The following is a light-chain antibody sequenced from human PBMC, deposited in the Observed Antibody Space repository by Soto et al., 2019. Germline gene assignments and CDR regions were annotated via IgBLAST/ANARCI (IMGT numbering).Light chain of an antibody. CDR2: EVN. V-gene: IGLV2-8*01. CDR3: SSYAGSSNV. J-gene: IGLJ1*01. Sequence: QSVLPQPPSASGSPGQSGAISCTGTSSGVGGYNYVSWYQQHPGKAPKLMIYEVNKRPSGVPDRFSGSKSGNTASLTVSGLQGEDEADYYCSSYAGSSNVFGTGTKLTVL. CDR1: SSGVGGYNY.